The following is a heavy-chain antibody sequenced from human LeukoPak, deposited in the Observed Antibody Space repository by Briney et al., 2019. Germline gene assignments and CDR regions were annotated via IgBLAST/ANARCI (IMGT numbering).Heavy chain of an antibody. D-gene: IGHD2-21*01. CDR1: GFTFSSYA. CDR3: ARANTQIVVVIALDY. J-gene: IGHJ4*02. Sequence: GGSLRPSCAASGFTFSSYAMHWVRQAPGKGLEYVSAISSNVGSTYYANSVKGRFTISRDNSTNTLYLQMGSLRAEDMAVYYCARANTQIVVVIALDYWGQGTLVTVSS. V-gene: IGHV3-64*01. CDR2: ISSNVGST.